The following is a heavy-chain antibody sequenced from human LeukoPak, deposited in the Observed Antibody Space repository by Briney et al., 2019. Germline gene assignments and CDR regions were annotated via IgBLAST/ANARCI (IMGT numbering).Heavy chain of an antibody. V-gene: IGHV3-53*01. Sequence: GGSLRLSCAASGFTVSTNYMTWVRQAPGKGLDWVSVVYSGGSTYYADSVKGRSTVSRDNSKNTLYLQMDSLRAEDTAMSYCAVIYSGTYYGMSYWGQGTLVTVSS. D-gene: IGHD1-26*01. CDR1: GFTVSTNY. J-gene: IGHJ4*02. CDR2: VYSGGST. CDR3: AVIYSGTYYGMSY.